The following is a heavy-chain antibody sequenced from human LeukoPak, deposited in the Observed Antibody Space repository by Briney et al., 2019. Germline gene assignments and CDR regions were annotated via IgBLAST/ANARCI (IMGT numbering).Heavy chain of an antibody. CDR1: GFTASSNY. J-gene: IGHJ4*02. Sequence: GGSLRLSCAASGFTASSNYMSWVRQAPGKGLEWVSVIYSGGSTNYADSVKGRFTISSDNSKNTLYLQMNSLRAEDTAVYYCARGEKWELPYFDYWGQGTLVTVSS. D-gene: IGHD1-26*01. V-gene: IGHV3-53*01. CDR3: ARGEKWELPYFDY. CDR2: IYSGGST.